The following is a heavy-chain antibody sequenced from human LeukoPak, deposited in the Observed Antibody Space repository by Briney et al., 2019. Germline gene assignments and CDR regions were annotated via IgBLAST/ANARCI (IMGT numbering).Heavy chain of an antibody. J-gene: IGHJ3*02. CDR2: INHSGST. Sequence: PSETLSLTCAVYGGSFSGYYWSWIRQPPGKGLEWIGEINHSGSTNYNPSLKSRVTISVDTSKNQFSLKLSSVTAADTAVYYCARVWTPSMFTVMRLSAFDIWGQGTMVTVSS. V-gene: IGHV4-34*01. CDR3: ARVWTPSMFTVMRLSAFDI. D-gene: IGHD4-17*01. CDR1: GGSFSGYY.